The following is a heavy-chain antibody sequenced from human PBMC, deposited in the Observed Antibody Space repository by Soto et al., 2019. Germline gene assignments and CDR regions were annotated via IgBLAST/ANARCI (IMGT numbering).Heavy chain of an antibody. D-gene: IGHD2-2*01. J-gene: IGHJ3*02. CDR2: ISGSGGTT. CDR1: GFTFRNYA. V-gene: IGHV3-23*01. CDR3: AKDLDVYCSSASCYGDAFDI. Sequence: GGSLRLSCIASGFTFRNYAMTWVRQAPGKGLEWVSAISGSGGTTYYADSVKGRFTISRDNSRNTLYLQMNSLRAEDTATYYCAKDLDVYCSSASCYGDAFDIWGQGTMVTVSS.